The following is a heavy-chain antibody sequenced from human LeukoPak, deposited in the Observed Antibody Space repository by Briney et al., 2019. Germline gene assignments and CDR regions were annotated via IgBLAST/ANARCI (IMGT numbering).Heavy chain of an antibody. Sequence: ASVKVSCKASGYTFTSYYMHWVRQAPGQGLEWMGIINPSGGSTSYAQKFQGRVTMTRDTSTSTVYMELSSLRSEDTAVYYCAKDEDSSGWYLEIDYWGQGTLVTVSS. CDR1: GYTFTSYY. D-gene: IGHD6-19*01. V-gene: IGHV1-46*01. J-gene: IGHJ4*02. CDR2: INPSGGST. CDR3: AKDEDSSGWYLEIDY.